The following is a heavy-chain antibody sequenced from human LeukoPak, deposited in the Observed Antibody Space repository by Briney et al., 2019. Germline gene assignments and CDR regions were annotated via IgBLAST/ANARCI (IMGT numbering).Heavy chain of an antibody. CDR1: GFTFTTYG. CDR3: AREERYYDSSGFPLYFDY. CDR2: IWVDGSQK. V-gene: IGHV3-33*01. Sequence: GGSLRLSCAASGFTFTTYGMHWVRQAPGKGLEWVAFIWVDGSQKYYVDSVKGRFTISRDNSENTLYLEMNTLRAEDSAVYYCAREERYYDSSGFPLYFDYWGQGTLVTVSS. J-gene: IGHJ4*02. D-gene: IGHD3-22*01.